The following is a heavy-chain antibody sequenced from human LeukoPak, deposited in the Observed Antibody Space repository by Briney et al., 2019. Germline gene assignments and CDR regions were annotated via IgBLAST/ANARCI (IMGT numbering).Heavy chain of an antibody. D-gene: IGHD3-10*01. V-gene: IGHV3-33*06. Sequence: PGRSLRLSCAASGFTFSSYGMHWVRQAPGKGLEWVAVIWYDGSNKYYADSVKGRFTISRDNSKNTLYLQMNSLRAEDTAVYYCAKDCLPVRMVRGVINYFDYWGQGTLVTVSS. CDR1: GFTFSSYG. J-gene: IGHJ4*02. CDR2: IWYDGSNK. CDR3: AKDCLPVRMVRGVINYFDY.